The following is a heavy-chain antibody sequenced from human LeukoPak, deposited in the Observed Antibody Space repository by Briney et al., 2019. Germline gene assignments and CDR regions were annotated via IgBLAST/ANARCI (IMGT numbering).Heavy chain of an antibody. CDR2: IIPTFGTA. V-gene: IGHV1-69*06. Sequence: SVKVSCKASGGTFSSYAISWVRQAPGQGLEWMGGIIPTFGTANYAQKFQGRVTITADKSTSTAYMELSSLRSEDTAVYYCARDSDYYGSGSQDYYYYYMDVWGKGTTVTVSS. D-gene: IGHD3-10*01. CDR1: GGTFSSYA. J-gene: IGHJ6*03. CDR3: ARDSDYYGSGSQDYYYYYMDV.